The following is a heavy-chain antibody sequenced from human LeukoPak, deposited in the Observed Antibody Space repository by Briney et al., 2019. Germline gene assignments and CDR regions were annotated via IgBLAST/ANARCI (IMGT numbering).Heavy chain of an antibody. CDR1: GGSISSHY. V-gene: IGHV4-4*09. CDR3: ARPYSSGWYGAFDI. CDR2: IYTSGRT. J-gene: IGHJ3*02. Sequence: SETLSLTCTVSGGSISSHYWSWIRQPPGKGLEWIGYIYTSGRTNYNPSLKSRVTISEDTSKNQFSLKLSSVTAADTAVYYCARPYSSGWYGAFDIWGQGTMVTVSS. D-gene: IGHD6-19*01.